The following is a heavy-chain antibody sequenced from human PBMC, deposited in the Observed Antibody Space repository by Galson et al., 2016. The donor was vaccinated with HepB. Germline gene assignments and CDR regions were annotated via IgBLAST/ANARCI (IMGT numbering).Heavy chain of an antibody. CDR2: IYQTGNA. CDR1: GGSISADYW. Sequence: SETLSLTCAVSGGSISADYWWSWVRQSPGRGLEWIGEIYQTGNANYDPSFTRRATVSLDKSKNQFSLRLDSVTAADTAVYYCTRGTLGTAATMAFDYWGQGTLVSVSS. CDR3: TRGTLGTAATMAFDY. D-gene: IGHD4/OR15-4a*01. J-gene: IGHJ4*02. V-gene: IGHV4-4*02.